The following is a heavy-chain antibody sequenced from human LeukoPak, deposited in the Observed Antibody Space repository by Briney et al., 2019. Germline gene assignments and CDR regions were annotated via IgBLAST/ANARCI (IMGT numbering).Heavy chain of an antibody. CDR1: GFTFSSYW. Sequence: GGSLRLSCAASGFTFSSYWMHWVRQAPGKGLVWVSCINSDGSSTSYADSVKGRFTISRDNAKNTLYLQMNSLRAEDTAVYYCARYSSGWYSNDHDAFDIWGQGTMVTVSS. D-gene: IGHD6-19*01. CDR3: ARYSSGWYSNDHDAFDI. V-gene: IGHV3-74*01. J-gene: IGHJ3*02. CDR2: INSDGSST.